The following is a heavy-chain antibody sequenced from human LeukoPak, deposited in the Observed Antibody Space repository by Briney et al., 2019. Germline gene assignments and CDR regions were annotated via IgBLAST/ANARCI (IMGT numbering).Heavy chain of an antibody. CDR1: GGTFSSYA. V-gene: IGHV1-69*04. CDR3: ASRYSRLGFDY. D-gene: IGHD3-9*01. CDR2: IIPILGKT. J-gene: IGHJ4*02. Sequence: ASVKVSCTASGGTFSSYAISWVRQAPGQGLEWMGRIIPILGKTNYAQTLQGRFTITTDKSTNTAYMQLNSLRSEDTAVYYCASRYSRLGFDYWGQGTLVTVSS.